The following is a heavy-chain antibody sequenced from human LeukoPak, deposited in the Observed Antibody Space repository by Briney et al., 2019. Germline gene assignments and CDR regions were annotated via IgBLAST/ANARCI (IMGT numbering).Heavy chain of an antibody. CDR1: GFTFSSYE. J-gene: IGHJ4*02. Sequence: GGSLRLSCAASGFTFSSYEMKWVRQAPGKGLEWVSYISTSGSTIYLADSVKGRFTVSRDNARNSLYLQMNSLRAGDTAVYYCARGVLSGYDRPTDYWGQGILVTVSS. D-gene: IGHD5-12*01. CDR2: ISTSGSTI. V-gene: IGHV3-48*03. CDR3: ARGVLSGYDRPTDY.